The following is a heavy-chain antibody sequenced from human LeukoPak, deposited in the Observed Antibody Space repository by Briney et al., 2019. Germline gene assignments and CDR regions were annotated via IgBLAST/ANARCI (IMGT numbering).Heavy chain of an antibody. CDR1: GGSFSGYY. J-gene: IGHJ6*02. Sequence: SGTLSLTCAVYGGSFSGYYWSWIRQPPGKGLEWVWEINHSGSTNYNPSLKSRVTISVDTSKNQFSLKLSSVTAADTAVYYCARSLPGNSYYYGMDVWGQGTTVTVSS. CDR3: ARSLPGNSYYYGMDV. V-gene: IGHV4-34*01. CDR2: INHSGST. D-gene: IGHD3-10*01.